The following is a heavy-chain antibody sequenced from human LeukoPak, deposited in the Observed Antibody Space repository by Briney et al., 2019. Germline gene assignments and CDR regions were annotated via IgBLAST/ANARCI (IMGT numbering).Heavy chain of an antibody. D-gene: IGHD4-17*01. V-gene: IGHV3-33*01. CDR3: ARDMDCGDSTVDY. Sequence: PGGSLRLSCAASGFTFSSYGMHWVRQAPGKGLEWVAVIWYDGSNKYYADSVKGRFTISRDNSKNTLYLQMNSLRAEDTAVYYCARDMDCGDSTVDYWGQGTLVTVSS. J-gene: IGHJ4*02. CDR1: GFTFSSYG. CDR2: IWYDGSNK.